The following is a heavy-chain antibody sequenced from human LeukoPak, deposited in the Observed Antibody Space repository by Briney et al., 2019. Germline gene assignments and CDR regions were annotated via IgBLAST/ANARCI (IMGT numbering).Heavy chain of an antibody. Sequence: SETLSLTCTVSGGSISSALYHWGWIRQPPGKNLEWLGSVYYTGSTHNNPSLKSRVTISVDTSKNQFSLNLSSVTAADTAVYYCARQEIGLRSFDPWGQGTLVTVSS. D-gene: IGHD3/OR15-3a*01. CDR1: GGSISSALYH. J-gene: IGHJ5*02. V-gene: IGHV4-39*01. CDR3: ARQEIGLRSFDP. CDR2: VYYTGST.